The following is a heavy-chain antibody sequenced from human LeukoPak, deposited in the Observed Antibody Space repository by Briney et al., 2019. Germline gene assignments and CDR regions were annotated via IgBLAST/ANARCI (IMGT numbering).Heavy chain of an antibody. V-gene: IGHV3-11*04. CDR3: AKLGVAGTKWVNYYYYMDV. CDR1: GFTFSDYY. Sequence: PGGSLRLSCAASGFTFSDYYMSWIRQAPGKGLEWVSYISSSGSTIYYADSVKGRFTISRDNSKNTLYLQMNSLRAEDTAVYYCAKLGVAGTKWVNYYYYMDVWGKGTTVTISS. J-gene: IGHJ6*03. CDR2: ISSSGSTI. D-gene: IGHD6-19*01.